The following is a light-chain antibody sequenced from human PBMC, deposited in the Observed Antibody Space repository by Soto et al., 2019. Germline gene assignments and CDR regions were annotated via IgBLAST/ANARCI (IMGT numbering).Light chain of an antibody. Sequence: EIVRTQAPGTLSVSHGERSTLSWRASESVSSNLAWYQQKPGQAPRLLIYGASTRATGIPARFSGSESGTEFTLTISSLQSEDFAVYYCQQYNNRPLITFGQGTRLEIK. V-gene: IGKV3-15*01. CDR1: ESVSSN. CDR3: QQYNNRPLIT. J-gene: IGKJ5*01. CDR2: GAS.